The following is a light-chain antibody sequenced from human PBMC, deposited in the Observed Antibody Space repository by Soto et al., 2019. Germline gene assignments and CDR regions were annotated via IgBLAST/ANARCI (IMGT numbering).Light chain of an antibody. CDR2: DAS. J-gene: IGKJ4*01. Sequence: EIVLTQSPATLSLSPGERATLSCRASQSISSFLGWYQQKPGQAPRLLIYDASTRATGIPARFSGSGSGTDFTLTNSGLEPEDSAIYYCQQRSNWPPPTFGGGTKVEIK. V-gene: IGKV3-11*01. CDR1: QSISSF. CDR3: QQRSNWPPPT.